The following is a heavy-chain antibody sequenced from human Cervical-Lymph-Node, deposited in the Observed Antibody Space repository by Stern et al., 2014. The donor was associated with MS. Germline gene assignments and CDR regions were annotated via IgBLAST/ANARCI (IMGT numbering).Heavy chain of an antibody. Sequence: QVQLQESGPGLVKPSETLSLTCSVSGGSITTSHWSWIRVPPGKGPEWIALISHGGRTKYNPSLKSRVTISLDTSQNQFSLRLTSVTAADTAVYYCARASYYYDSSDYYPTFEYVFDMWGLGTMLTVSS. CDR2: ISHGGRT. D-gene: IGHD3-22*01. CDR1: GGSITTSH. V-gene: IGHV4-59*01. J-gene: IGHJ3*02. CDR3: ARASYYYDSSDYYPTFEYVFDM.